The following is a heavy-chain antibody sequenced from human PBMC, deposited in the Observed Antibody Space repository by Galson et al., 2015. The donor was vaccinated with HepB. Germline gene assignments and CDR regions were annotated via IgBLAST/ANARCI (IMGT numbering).Heavy chain of an antibody. J-gene: IGHJ3*02. V-gene: IGHV3-30*18. CDR2: ISYDGSNK. CDR3: AKAGYCSSTSCYQAGALDI. Sequence: SLRLSCAASGFTFSSYAMHWVRQAPGKGLEWVAVISYDGSNKYYADSVKGRFTISRDNSKNTPFLQMNSLRAEDTAVYYCAKAGYCSSTSCYQAGALDIWGQGTMVSVSS. CDR1: GFTFSSYA. D-gene: IGHD2-2*01.